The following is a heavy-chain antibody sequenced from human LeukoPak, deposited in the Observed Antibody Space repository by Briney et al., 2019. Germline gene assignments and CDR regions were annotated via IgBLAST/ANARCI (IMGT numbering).Heavy chain of an antibody. J-gene: IGHJ4*02. V-gene: IGHV3-48*03. Sequence: GGSLRLSCAASGFTFSSYEMNWVRQAPGKGLEWVSYISSSGSTIYYADSVKGRFTISRDISKNTLYVQMNSLRVEDTAVYYCARGVGVRGVISQPLEVWGQGTLVIVSS. CDR3: ARGVGVRGVISQPLEV. CDR2: ISSSGSTI. D-gene: IGHD3-10*01. CDR1: GFTFSSYE.